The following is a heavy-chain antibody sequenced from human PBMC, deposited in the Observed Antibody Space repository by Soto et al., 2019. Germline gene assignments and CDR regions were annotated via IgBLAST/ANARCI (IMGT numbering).Heavy chain of an antibody. V-gene: IGHV5-51*01. CDR3: ARQDCSGGSCYSMIFDY. Sequence: GESLKISCKGSGYSFTSYWIGWVRQMPGKGLEWMGIIYPGDSDTKYSPSFQGQVTISADKSIGTAYLQWSSLKASDTAMYYCARQDCSGGSCYSMIFDYWGQGTLVTVSS. J-gene: IGHJ4*02. D-gene: IGHD2-15*01. CDR1: GYSFTSYW. CDR2: IYPGDSDT.